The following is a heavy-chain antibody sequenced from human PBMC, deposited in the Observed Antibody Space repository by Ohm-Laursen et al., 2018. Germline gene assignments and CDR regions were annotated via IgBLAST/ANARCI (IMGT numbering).Heavy chain of an antibody. D-gene: IGHD1-26*01. V-gene: IGHV2-70*11. CDR1: GFSLSTSEMC. Sequence: ATQTLTLTCTFSGFSLSTSEMCVSWIRQPPGKALEWLARIDWDDHKYYSTSLKTRLTISKDTSKNQVVLTMTNMDPVDTAIYYCARGIVGATTGVDYWGQGTLVTVSS. J-gene: IGHJ4*02. CDR3: ARGIVGATTGVDY. CDR2: IDWDDHK.